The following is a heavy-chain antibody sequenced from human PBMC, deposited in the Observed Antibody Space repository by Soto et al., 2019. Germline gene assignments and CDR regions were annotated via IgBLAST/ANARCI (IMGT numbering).Heavy chain of an antibody. Sequence: QVQLVESGGGVVQPGRSLRLYCAAPESIFRGYGFHWVRQAPGKGLEWVAIIRFDGSNINYADAVMGRFTISRDNYKNMLYLEMNSLRVEDTALYYCARDGIGSVVCRGYLDYWGQGTLVTVSS. CDR3: ARDGIGSVVCRGYLDY. CDR1: ESIFRGYG. J-gene: IGHJ4*02. V-gene: IGHV3-33*01. CDR2: IRFDGSNI. D-gene: IGHD6-19*01.